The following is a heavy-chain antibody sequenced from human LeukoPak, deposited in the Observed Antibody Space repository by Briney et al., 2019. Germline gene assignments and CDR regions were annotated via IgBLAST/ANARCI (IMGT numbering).Heavy chain of an antibody. CDR3: ARGVRFLEWFGRGQRTIYYMDV. CDR2: MNPNSGNT. J-gene: IGHJ6*03. CDR1: GYTFTSYD. D-gene: IGHD3-3*01. Sequence: ASVKVSCKASGYTFTSYDINWVRQATGQGLEGMGWMNPNSGNTGYAQKFQGRVTMTRNTSISTAYMELSSLRSEDKAVYYCARGVRFLEWFGRGQRTIYYMDVWGKGTTVTVSS. V-gene: IGHV1-8*01.